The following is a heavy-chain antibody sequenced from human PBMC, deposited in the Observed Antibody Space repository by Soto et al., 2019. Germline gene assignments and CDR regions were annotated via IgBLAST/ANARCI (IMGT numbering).Heavy chain of an antibody. V-gene: IGHV2-5*02. D-gene: IGHD6-19*01. Sequence: QITLKESDPTLVKPTQTLTLTCTFSGFSFTTGGVAVGWIRQPPGKALEWLALIYWDDDKRYSSSLKRRLTITKDTSKNQVVLTLTTMDPADTGTYYCAYTPYRTGWYFQHWGQGTLVTVSS. CDR1: GFSFTTGGVA. CDR2: IYWDDDK. CDR3: AYTPYRTGWYFQH. J-gene: IGHJ1*01.